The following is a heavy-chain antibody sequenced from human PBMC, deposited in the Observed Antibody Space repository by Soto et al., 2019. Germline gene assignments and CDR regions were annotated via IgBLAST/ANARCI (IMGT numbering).Heavy chain of an antibody. D-gene: IGHD2-15*01. CDR3: ARFRYCSGGSCWGAFDY. V-gene: IGHV4-31*03. CDR2: IYYSGST. CDR1: GGSISSGGYY. J-gene: IGHJ4*02. Sequence: SETLSLTCTVSGGSISSGGYYWSWIRQHPGKGLEWIGYIYYSGSTYYNPSLKSRVTISVDTSKNQFSLKLSSVTAADTAVYYCARFRYCSGGSCWGAFDYWGQGTLVTVSS.